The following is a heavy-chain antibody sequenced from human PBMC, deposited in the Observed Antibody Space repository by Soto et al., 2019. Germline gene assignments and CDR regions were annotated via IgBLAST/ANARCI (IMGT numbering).Heavy chain of an antibody. D-gene: IGHD2-2*03. CDR2: FYPGDSTS. Sequence: GVSLKISCKTSGYSFLSYWVAWVRRKTGEGVEWMGTFYPGDSTSKYSPCFQGQVTTSGVTSISPAYLHLSSLKASDTGLFFRAIIIGYCKNNDCSWIFDIWGQGTTVTVPS. CDR1: GYSFLSYW. CDR3: AIIIGYCKNNDCSWIFDI. J-gene: IGHJ3*02. V-gene: IGHV5-51*01.